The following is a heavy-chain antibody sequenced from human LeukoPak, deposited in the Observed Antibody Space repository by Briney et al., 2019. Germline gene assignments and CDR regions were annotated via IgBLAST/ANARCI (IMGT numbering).Heavy chain of an antibody. CDR3: ARDGPRSYGSGSP. CDR1: GFTFSNYG. V-gene: IGHV3-30*02. J-gene: IGHJ4*02. Sequence: GGSLRLSCAASGFTFSNYGIHWVRQAPGKGLEWVSFIRFDGTNKYYADSVQDRFTISRDNSKNTVSLQMNSLRAEDTAVYYCARDGPRSYGSGSPWGQGTLVTVSS. CDR2: IRFDGTNK. D-gene: IGHD3-10*01.